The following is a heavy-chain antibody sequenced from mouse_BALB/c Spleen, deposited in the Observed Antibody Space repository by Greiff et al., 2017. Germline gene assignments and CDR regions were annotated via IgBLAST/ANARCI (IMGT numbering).Heavy chain of an antibody. CDR3: ARWDGYYYYAMDY. J-gene: IGHJ4*01. V-gene: IGHV5-17*02. Sequence: DVMLVESGGGLVQPGGSRKLSCAASGFTFSSFGMHWVRQAPEKGLEWVAYISSGSSTIYYADTVKGRFTISRDNPKNTLFLQMTSLRSEDTAMYYCARWDGYYYYAMDYWGQGTSVTVSS. CDR2: ISSGSSTI. CDR1: GFTFSSFG. D-gene: IGHD2-3*01.